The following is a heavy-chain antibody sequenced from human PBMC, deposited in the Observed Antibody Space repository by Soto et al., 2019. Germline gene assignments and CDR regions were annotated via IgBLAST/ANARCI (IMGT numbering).Heavy chain of an antibody. CDR1: GFSFSKYG. D-gene: IGHD6-19*01. V-gene: IGHV3-30*18. CDR3: AKGYEVSPPVASGWYSKYFYGVDV. J-gene: IGHJ6*02. Sequence: QVLLVESGGGVVRPGRSLRLSCGASGFSFSKYGMHWVRQAPGEGLEWLSLISYDGSEKWYAESVKGRFTISRDNSKNTLYLQMNSLRGDDTAVYYCAKGYEVSPPVASGWYSKYFYGVDVWGRGTTVTVSS. CDR2: ISYDGSEK.